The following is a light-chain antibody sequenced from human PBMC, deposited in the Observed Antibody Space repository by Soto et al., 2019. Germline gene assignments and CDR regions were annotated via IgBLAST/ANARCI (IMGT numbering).Light chain of an antibody. CDR1: QSVSSN. Sequence: EIVMTQSPATLSVSPGERATLSCRASQSVSSNLAWYQQKPGQAPRLLIYGASARATGIPARFSGSGSGTEFTLAISSLQSEDFAVYYYQQYNNWPAWTCGQGNKVEIK. CDR2: GAS. V-gene: IGKV3-15*01. CDR3: QQYNNWPAWT. J-gene: IGKJ1*01.